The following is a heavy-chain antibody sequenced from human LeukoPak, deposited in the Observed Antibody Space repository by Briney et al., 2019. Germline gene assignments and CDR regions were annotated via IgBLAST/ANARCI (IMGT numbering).Heavy chain of an antibody. CDR1: GFTFSRHS. D-gene: IGHD3-22*01. Sequence: GGSLRLSCAGSGFTFSRHSMNWVRQAPGKGLEWVSGINWNGGSTGYTDSVKGRFTISRDNAKNSLYLQMNSLRAEDTALYYCARDRGYYYDSSGTGYFDYWGQGTLVTVSS. V-gene: IGHV3-20*04. J-gene: IGHJ4*02. CDR2: INWNGGST. CDR3: ARDRGYYYDSSGTGYFDY.